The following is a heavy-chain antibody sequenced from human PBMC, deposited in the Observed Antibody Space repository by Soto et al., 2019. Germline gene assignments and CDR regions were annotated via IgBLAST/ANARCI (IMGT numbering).Heavy chain of an antibody. CDR3: ARYVVVTAIRDYGMDV. CDR2: IIPIFGTA. J-gene: IGHJ6*02. Sequence: SVKVSCKASGGTFSSYAISWVRQAPGQGLEWMGGIIPIFGTANYAQKFQGRVTITADESTSTAYMELSSLRSEDTAVYYCARYVVVTAIRDYGMDVWGQGTTVTVSS. D-gene: IGHD2-21*02. CDR1: GGTFSSYA. V-gene: IGHV1-69*13.